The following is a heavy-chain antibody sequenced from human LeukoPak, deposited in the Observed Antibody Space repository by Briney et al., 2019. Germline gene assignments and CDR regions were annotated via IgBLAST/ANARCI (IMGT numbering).Heavy chain of an antibody. Sequence: PSETLSLTCTVSGGSISSSSYYWGWIRQPPGKGLEWIGEINHSGSTNYNPSLKSRVTISVDTSKNQFSLKLSSVTAADTAVYYCARTRRGRDYWGQGTLVTVSS. D-gene: IGHD3-10*01. CDR3: ARTRRGRDY. CDR2: INHSGST. V-gene: IGHV4-39*07. J-gene: IGHJ4*02. CDR1: GGSISSSSYY.